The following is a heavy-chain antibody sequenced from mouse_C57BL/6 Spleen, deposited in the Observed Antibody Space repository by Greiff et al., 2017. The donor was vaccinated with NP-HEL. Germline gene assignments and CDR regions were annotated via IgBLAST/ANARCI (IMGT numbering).Heavy chain of an antibody. CDR1: GYTFTEYT. Sequence: VQLQQSGAELVPPGASVKLSCTASGYTFTEYTILLLNPLSGQGLEWIWWFYPGSCSIKYNEKFKDKATLTADKSSSTVYMELSRLTSEDSAVYFCARHEDFSWFAYWGQGTLVTVSA. CDR3: ARHEDFSWFAY. V-gene: IGHV1-62-2*01. J-gene: IGHJ3*01. CDR2: FYPGSCSI.